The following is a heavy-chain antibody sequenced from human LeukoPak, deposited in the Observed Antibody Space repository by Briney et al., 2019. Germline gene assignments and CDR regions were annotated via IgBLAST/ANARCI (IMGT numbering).Heavy chain of an antibody. CDR1: GFSFSSYE. D-gene: IGHD5-12*01. V-gene: IGHV3-48*03. Sequence: PWVSLRLSCAASGFSFSSYEMNWVRQAPGQGLEWGSYIDSTTNSLYYAVSVKGTFTIYRDNAKKSLHLQMNSLRAEDTSVYYCARDEYSGLYYYMDVWGKGTTVTVSS. CDR3: ARDEYSGLYYYMDV. J-gene: IGHJ6*03. CDR2: IDSTTNSL.